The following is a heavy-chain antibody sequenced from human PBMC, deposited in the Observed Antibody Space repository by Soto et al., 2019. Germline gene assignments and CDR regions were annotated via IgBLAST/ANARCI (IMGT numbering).Heavy chain of an antibody. CDR3: ARGNDILTGYYYYYGMDV. J-gene: IGHJ6*02. Sequence: ASVKVSCKASGYTFTSYDINWVRQATGQGLEWMGWMNPNSGNTGYAQKFQGRVTMTRNTSISTAYMELSSLRSEDTAVYYCARGNDILTGYYYYYGMDVWGQGTTVTVPS. D-gene: IGHD3-9*01. V-gene: IGHV1-8*01. CDR1: GYTFTSYD. CDR2: MNPNSGNT.